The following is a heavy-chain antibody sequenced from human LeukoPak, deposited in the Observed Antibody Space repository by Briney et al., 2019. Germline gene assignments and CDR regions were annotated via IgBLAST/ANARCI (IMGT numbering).Heavy chain of an antibody. D-gene: IGHD3-22*01. J-gene: IGHJ4*02. V-gene: IGHV3-53*01. Sequence: QPGGSLRLSCAASGFTVSSNYMSWVRQAPGKGLEWVSVIYSGGSTYYADSVKGRFTISRDNSKNTLYLQMNSLRAEDTAVYHCARDDSSGYYTDYWGQGTLVTVSS. CDR2: IYSGGST. CDR3: ARDDSSGYYTDY. CDR1: GFTVSSNY.